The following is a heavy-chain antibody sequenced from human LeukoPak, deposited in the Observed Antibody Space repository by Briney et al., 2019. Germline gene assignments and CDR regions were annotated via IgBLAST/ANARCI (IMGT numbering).Heavy chain of an antibody. CDR3: ARALKRGPDY. D-gene: IGHD3-10*01. J-gene: IGHJ4*02. CDR2: ISSSSSYI. Sequence: PGGSLRLSCAASGFTFSSYSMNWVRRAPGKGLEWVSSISSSSSYIYYADSVKGRFTISRDNAKNSLYLQMNSLRAEDTAVYYCARALKRGPDYWGQGTLVTVSS. CDR1: GFTFSSYS. V-gene: IGHV3-21*01.